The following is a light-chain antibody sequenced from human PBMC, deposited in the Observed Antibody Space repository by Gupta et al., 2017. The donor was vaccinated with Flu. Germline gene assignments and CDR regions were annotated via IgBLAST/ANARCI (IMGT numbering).Light chain of an antibody. CDR3: QAWDSSTVV. CDR2: QDS. Sequence: STGQTASITGSGDKLGDKYACWYQQKPGQSPVLVIYQDSKRPSGIPERFSGSNSGNTATLTISGTQAMDEADYYCQAWDSSTVVFGGGTKLTVL. J-gene: IGLJ2*01. V-gene: IGLV3-1*01. CDR1: KLGDKY.